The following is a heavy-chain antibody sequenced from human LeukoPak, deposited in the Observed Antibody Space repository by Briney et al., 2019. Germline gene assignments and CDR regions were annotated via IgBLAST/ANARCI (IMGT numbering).Heavy chain of an antibody. J-gene: IGHJ4*02. Sequence: PSETLSLTCTVSGYSISSDYYLSWIRQPPGKGLEWIGHIYFIGNTNYNASLKSRVTISLDTSKNHFSLKLTSVTAADTAIYYCATKKTTPRSGFDYWGQGTLVTVSS. V-gene: IGHV4-59*01. CDR1: GYSISSDYY. CDR2: IYFIGNT. CDR3: ATKKTTPRSGFDY. D-gene: IGHD6-25*01.